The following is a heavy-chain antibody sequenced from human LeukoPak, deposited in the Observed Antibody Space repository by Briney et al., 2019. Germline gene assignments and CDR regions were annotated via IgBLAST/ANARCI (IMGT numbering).Heavy chain of an antibody. D-gene: IGHD2-2*01. Sequence: PGGSLRLSCAASGFTFSTYALTWVRQAPGKGLEWVSTIGGSGGVTYYADSVKGRFTISRENSKNTLDLQMNSLRAEDTAVYYGAKDGRGGDCTSASCTNWFGPWGQGTLVTVSS. V-gene: IGHV3-23*01. CDR3: AKDGRGGDCTSASCTNWFGP. CDR1: GFTFSTYA. CDR2: IGGSGGVT. J-gene: IGHJ5*02.